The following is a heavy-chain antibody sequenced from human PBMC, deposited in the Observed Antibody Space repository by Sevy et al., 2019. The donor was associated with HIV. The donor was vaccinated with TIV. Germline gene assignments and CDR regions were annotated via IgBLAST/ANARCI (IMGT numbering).Heavy chain of an antibody. J-gene: IGHJ1*01. CDR1: GFTFSRYS. CDR2: ISFDASNK. V-gene: IGHV3-30*04. CDR3: ALERLSSDVAEYFQN. D-gene: IGHD1-1*01. Sequence: GGSLRLSCVASGFTFSRYSMHWVRQAPGKGLEWVATISFDASNKHYADSVKGRLTISRDNFQNSLFLQMNSLRPEDTAVYYCALERLSSDVAEYFQNWGQGTLVTVSS.